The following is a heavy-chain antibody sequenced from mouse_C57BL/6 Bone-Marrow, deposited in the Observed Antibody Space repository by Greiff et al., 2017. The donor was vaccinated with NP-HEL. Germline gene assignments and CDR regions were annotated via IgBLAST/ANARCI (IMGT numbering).Heavy chain of an antibody. CDR1: GFSFNTYA. CDR3: VRHGYGSSYGYFDV. J-gene: IGHJ1*03. D-gene: IGHD1-1*01. V-gene: IGHV10-1*01. Sequence: EVQGVESGGGLVQPKGSLKLSCAASGFSFNTYAMNWVRQAPGQGLEWVARIRSKSNNYATYYADSVKDRFTISRDDSESMLYLQMNNLKTEDTAMYYCVRHGYGSSYGYFDVWGTGTTVTVSS. CDR2: IRSKSNNYAT.